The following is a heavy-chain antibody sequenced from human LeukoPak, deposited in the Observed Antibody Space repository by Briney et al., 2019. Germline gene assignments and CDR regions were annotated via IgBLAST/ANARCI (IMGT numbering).Heavy chain of an antibody. V-gene: IGHV4-4*07. CDR1: GGSISSYY. CDR3: ARGGSTETDTAMFYD. D-gene: IGHD5-18*01. J-gene: IGHJ4*02. Sequence: SETLSLTCTVSGGSISSYYWSWIRQPPGKGLEWIGRIYTSGSTNYNPSLKSRVTISVDTSKNQFSLKLSSVTAEDTAVYYCARGGSTETDTAMFYDWGQRAMVTVSS. CDR2: IYTSGST.